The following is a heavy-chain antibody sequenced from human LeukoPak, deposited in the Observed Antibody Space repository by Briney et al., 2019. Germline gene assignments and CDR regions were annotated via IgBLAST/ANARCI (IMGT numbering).Heavy chain of an antibody. CDR2: IYYSGST. J-gene: IGHJ4*02. CDR3: ARDGYDILTGYPPIYYFDY. CDR1: GGSISSSSYY. V-gene: IGHV4-39*07. Sequence: SETLSLTCTVSGGSISSSSYYWGWIRQPPGKGLEWIGSIYYSGSTYYNPSLKSRVTISVDTSKNQFSLKLSSVTAADTAVYYCARDGYDILTGYPPIYYFDYWGQGTLVTVSS. D-gene: IGHD3-9*01.